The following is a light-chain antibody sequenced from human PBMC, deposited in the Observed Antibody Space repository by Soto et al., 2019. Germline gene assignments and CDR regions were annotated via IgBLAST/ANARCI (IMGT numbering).Light chain of an antibody. CDR1: SSNIGAPYD. CDR3: GAWDDSLSAWV. CDR2: RNN. Sequence: QSVLTQPPSVSGAPGQTVTISCTGSSSNIGAPYDVHWYQHHPGAAPRLLISRNNRRPSGVPDRFSAYKSGTSASLAISGLRSEDEAVYYCGAWDDSLSAWVFGGGTKVTVL. V-gene: IGLV1-40*01. J-gene: IGLJ3*02.